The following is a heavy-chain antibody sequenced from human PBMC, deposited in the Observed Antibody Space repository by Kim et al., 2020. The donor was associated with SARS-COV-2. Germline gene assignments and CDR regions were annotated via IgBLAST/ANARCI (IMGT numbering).Heavy chain of an antibody. CDR3: ARAFGGSLTY. V-gene: IGHV1-46*01. CDR2: ST. J-gene: IGHJ4*02. D-gene: IGHD1-26*01. Sequence: STTYAQNFQGRVTMTRDTSTSTVYMELSSLRSEDTAVYYCARAFGGSLTYWGQGTLVTVSS.